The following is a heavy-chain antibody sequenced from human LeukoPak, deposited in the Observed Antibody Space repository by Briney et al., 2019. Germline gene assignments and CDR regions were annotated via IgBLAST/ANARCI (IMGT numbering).Heavy chain of an antibody. CDR1: GFTLSNYV. CDR3: AKDRSSSAGLYFDY. Sequence: GGSLRLSCAASGFTLSNYVMHWVRQAPGKGLEWVAVISYDGSNKYYADSVKGRFTISRDNSKNTLYLQMNSLRGEDTAAYYCAKDRSSSAGLYFDYWGQGTLVTVPS. V-gene: IGHV3-30*18. J-gene: IGHJ4*02. D-gene: IGHD6-6*01. CDR2: ISYDGSNK.